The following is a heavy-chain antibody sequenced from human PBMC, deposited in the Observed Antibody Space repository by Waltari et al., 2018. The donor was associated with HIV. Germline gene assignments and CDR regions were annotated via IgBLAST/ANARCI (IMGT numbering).Heavy chain of an antibody. CDR3: TGHVEPREDSQTEY. D-gene: IGHD1-26*01. V-gene: IGHV3-73*01. Sequence: EVRLVESGGGLVQPGGSLILSCAASGFPFSASAMHWVRQASGKGLEWIGLIKSKANSFATRYDASVKGRFAVSRDDSKNTAYLQMDSLKTEDTAIYYCTGHVEPREDSQTEYWGQGTLVTVSS. CDR2: IKSKANSFAT. CDR1: GFPFSASA. J-gene: IGHJ4*02.